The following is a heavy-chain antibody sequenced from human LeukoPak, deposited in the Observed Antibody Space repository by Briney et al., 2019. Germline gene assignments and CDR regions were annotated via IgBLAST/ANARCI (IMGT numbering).Heavy chain of an antibody. CDR3: ARDMSTAVTPISYAFDV. CDR2: VNPNGGRT. V-gene: IGHV1-46*01. J-gene: IGHJ3*01. Sequence: ASVKVSCKASENTFTNYYMHWVRQAPGQGLEWLVIVNPNGGRTAYAQNFQGRVSMTRDTSTTTVYMELSSLRSDDTAVYYCARDMSTAVTPISYAFDVWGQGTMVTVSS. D-gene: IGHD4-23*01. CDR1: ENTFTNYY.